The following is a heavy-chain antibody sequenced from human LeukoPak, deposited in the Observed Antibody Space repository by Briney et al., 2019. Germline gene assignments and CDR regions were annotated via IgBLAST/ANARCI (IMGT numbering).Heavy chain of an antibody. J-gene: IGHJ5*02. CDR2: IYYSGST. CDR3: AREPADNWFDP. Sequence: SETLSLTCTVSGGSISSYYWSWIRQPPGKGLEWIGYIYYSGSTNYNPSLKSRVTISVDTSKNQFSLKLSSVTAADTAVHYCAREPADNWFDPWGQGTLVTVSS. CDR1: GGSISSYY. D-gene: IGHD2-2*01. V-gene: IGHV4-59*01.